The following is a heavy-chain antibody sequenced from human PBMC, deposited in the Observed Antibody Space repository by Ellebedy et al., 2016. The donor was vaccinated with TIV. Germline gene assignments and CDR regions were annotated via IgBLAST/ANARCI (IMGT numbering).Heavy chain of an antibody. Sequence: AASVKVSCKASGYTFTIYGINWVRQAPGQGLEWMGLISAYNGNTNYAQKLQGRVTMTTDTSTSTAYMELRSLRSDDTAVYYCSTSKLYMDTSGYFDYWGQGTLVTVSS. J-gene: IGHJ4*02. V-gene: IGHV1-18*04. CDR2: ISAYNGNT. D-gene: IGHD3-22*01. CDR3: STSKLYMDTSGYFDY. CDR1: GYTFTIYG.